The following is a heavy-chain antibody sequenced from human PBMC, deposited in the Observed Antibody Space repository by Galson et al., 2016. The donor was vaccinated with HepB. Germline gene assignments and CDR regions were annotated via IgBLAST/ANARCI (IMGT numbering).Heavy chain of an antibody. D-gene: IGHD3-16*01. Sequence: SLRLSCAASGFXVGXXXMSXVXQAXGKGLEWVSVIYSGGSTSYADSVKGRFTISRDGSKNTVYLQMNDLRTEDTAVYFCARDPGPLTFFRGVWGQGALVIVSS. CDR2: IYSGGST. CDR1: GFXVGXXX. V-gene: IGHV3-53*05. J-gene: IGHJ4*02. CDR3: ARDPGPLTFFRGV.